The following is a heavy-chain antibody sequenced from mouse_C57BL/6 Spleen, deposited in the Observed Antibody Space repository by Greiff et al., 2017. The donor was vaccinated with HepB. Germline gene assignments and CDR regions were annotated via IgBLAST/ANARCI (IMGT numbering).Heavy chain of an antibody. CDR3: ARHEGPDLLWPY. V-gene: IGHV1-62-2*01. D-gene: IGHD2-1*01. CDR1: GYTFTEYT. CDR2: FYPGSGSI. J-gene: IGHJ2*01. Sequence: VQRVESGAELVKPGASVKLSCKASGYTFTEYTIHWVKQRSGQGLEWIGWFYPGSGSIKYNEKFKDKATLTADKSSSTVYMELSRLTSEDSAVYFCARHEGPDLLWPYWGQGTTLTVSS.